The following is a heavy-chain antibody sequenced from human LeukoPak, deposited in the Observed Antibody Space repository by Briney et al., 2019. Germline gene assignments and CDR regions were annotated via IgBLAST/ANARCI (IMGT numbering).Heavy chain of an antibody. CDR2: IWYDRSNK. CDR1: GFTFSNYG. J-gene: IGHJ4*02. V-gene: IGHV3-33*01. Sequence: GGSLRLSCAASGFTFSNYGMHWVRQAPGKGLEWVAVIWYDRSNKYYADSVKGRITISRDNSKNTLYLQMNSLRADDTAVYYCAAAYQYYFDYWGQGALVTVSS. D-gene: IGHD3-16*01. CDR3: AAAYQYYFDY.